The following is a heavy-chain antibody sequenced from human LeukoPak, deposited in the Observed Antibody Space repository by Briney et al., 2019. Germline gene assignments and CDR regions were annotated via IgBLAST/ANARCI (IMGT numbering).Heavy chain of an antibody. CDR2: IYYSGST. CDR3: ARRYYGSGPPYFDY. V-gene: IGHV4-39*01. CDR1: GGSISSSSYY. D-gene: IGHD3-10*01. Sequence: PSETLSLTCTVSGGSISSSSYYWGWIRQPPGKGLEWIGSIYYSGSTYYNPSLKSRVTISVDTSKNQFSLKLSSVTAADTAVYYCARRYYGSGPPYFDYWGQGTLVTVSS. J-gene: IGHJ4*02.